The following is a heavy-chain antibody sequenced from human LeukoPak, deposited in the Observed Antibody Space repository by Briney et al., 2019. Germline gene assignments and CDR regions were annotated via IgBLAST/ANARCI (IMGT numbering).Heavy chain of an antibody. Sequence: VASVKVSCKASGYTFTSYGISWVRQAPGQGLEWMGWISAYNGNTNYAQKLQGRVTMTTDTSTSTAYMEPRSLRSDDTAVYYCARDSSDGYGHPFDYWGQGTLVTVSS. J-gene: IGHJ4*02. CDR2: ISAYNGNT. CDR3: ARDSSDGYGHPFDY. V-gene: IGHV1-18*04. CDR1: GYTFTSYG. D-gene: IGHD5-18*01.